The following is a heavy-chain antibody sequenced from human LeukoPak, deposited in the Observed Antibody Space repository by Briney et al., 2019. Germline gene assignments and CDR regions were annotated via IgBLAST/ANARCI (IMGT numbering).Heavy chain of an antibody. Sequence: PSETLSLTCTVSGGSISSYYWSWIRQPPGKGLEWIGYIYYSGSTNYNPSPKSRVTISVDTSKNQFSLKLSSVTAADTAVYYCARGVDCSGGSCYYFDYWGQGTLVTVSS. CDR3: ARGVDCSGGSCYYFDY. CDR2: IYYSGST. D-gene: IGHD2-15*01. CDR1: GGSISSYY. J-gene: IGHJ4*02. V-gene: IGHV4-59*01.